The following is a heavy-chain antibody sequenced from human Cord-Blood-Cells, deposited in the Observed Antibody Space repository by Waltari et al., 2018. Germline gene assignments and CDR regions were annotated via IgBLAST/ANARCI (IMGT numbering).Heavy chain of an antibody. CDR2: IYYSGST. V-gene: IGHV4-39*01. CDR1: GGSISSSSYY. CDR3: ARQWTDIVVVPAANWFDP. D-gene: IGHD2-2*01. J-gene: IGHJ5*02. Sequence: QLQLQESGPGLVKPSETLSLTCTVSGGSISSSSYYWGWIRQPPGKGLEWIGSIYYSGSTLYNPSLKSRVTISVDTSKNQFSLKLSSVTAADTAVYYCARQWTDIVVVPAANWFDPWGQGTLVTVSS.